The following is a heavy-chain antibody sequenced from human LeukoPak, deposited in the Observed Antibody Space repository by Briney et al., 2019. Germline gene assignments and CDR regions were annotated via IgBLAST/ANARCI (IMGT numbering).Heavy chain of an antibody. V-gene: IGHV4-59*01. J-gene: IGHJ5*02. Sequence: SETLSLTCTVSGGSISSYYWSWIRQPPGKGLEWIGYIYYSGSTNYNPSLKSRVTISVDTSKNQFSLKLSSVTAADTAVYYCARDASYYYDSSGPIFPWGQGTLVTVSS. CDR1: GGSISSYY. CDR2: IYYSGST. D-gene: IGHD3-22*01. CDR3: ARDASYYYDSSGPIFP.